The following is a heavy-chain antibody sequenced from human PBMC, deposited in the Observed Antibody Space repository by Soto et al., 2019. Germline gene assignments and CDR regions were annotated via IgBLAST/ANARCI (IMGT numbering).Heavy chain of an antibody. D-gene: IGHD2-2*01. V-gene: IGHV2-5*02. J-gene: IGHJ4*02. CDR1: GFSLSTSGVS. Sequence: SGPTLVNPTQTLTLTCTFSGFSLSTSGVSVGWIRQPPGKALEWLALIFWDDDKRYSPSLRSRLTVTKDTTKNQLVLTMTNMDPVDTATYYCAHRPRSSVYFDFWGQGTLVTVSS. CDR2: IFWDDDK. CDR3: AHRPRSSVYFDF.